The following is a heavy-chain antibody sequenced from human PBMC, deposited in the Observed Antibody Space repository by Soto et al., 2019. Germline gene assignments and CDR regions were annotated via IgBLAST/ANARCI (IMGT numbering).Heavy chain of an antibody. J-gene: IGHJ4*02. V-gene: IGHV4-34*01. D-gene: IGHD2-15*01. CDR1: GDSFSGYY. Sequence: PSETLSLTCAVYGDSFSGYYWSWIRQPPGKGLEWIGKINHSGGTNYNPSLKSRVTISVDTSKSQFSVKVSSVTAADTAVYYCARGKTYCTGGSCYEQFDYWGQGTLVTVSS. CDR2: INHSGGT. CDR3: ARGKTYCTGGSCYEQFDY.